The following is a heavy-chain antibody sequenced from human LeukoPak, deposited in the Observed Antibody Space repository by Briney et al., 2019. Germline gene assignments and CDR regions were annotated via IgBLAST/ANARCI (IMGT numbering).Heavy chain of an antibody. Sequence: ASVKVSLKASGYTFTAYYVHWVRQAPGQGREGMGWINPKTGSTKYASTFQGRVTMTRDTSISAAYMELKSLKSDNTAVYYCARGGCTTSCCDDSFPMWGQGTMVTVSS. D-gene: IGHD2-2*01. J-gene: IGHJ3*02. CDR2: INPKTGST. CDR1: GYTFTAYY. CDR3: ARGGCTTSCCDDSFPM. V-gene: IGHV1-2*02.